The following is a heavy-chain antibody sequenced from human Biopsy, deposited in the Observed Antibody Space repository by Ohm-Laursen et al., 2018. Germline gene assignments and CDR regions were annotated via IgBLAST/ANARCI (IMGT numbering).Heavy chain of an antibody. D-gene: IGHD6-13*01. J-gene: IGHJ6*02. CDR1: GGSFNGYF. CDR3: ARVPLPGIGAAYQGRFLYGMDV. V-gene: IGHV4-34*01. CDR2: ITQSGST. Sequence: PGTLSLTCAVYGGSFNGYFWSWIRQPPGKGLERIGDITQSGSTNYSPSLKSRVTISVDTAKKQFPLSLRSVTAADTAVYYCARVPLPGIGAAYQGRFLYGMDVWGQGTTGSVSS.